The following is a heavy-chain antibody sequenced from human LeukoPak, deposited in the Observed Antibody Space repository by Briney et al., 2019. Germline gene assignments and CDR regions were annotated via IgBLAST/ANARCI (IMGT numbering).Heavy chain of an antibody. J-gene: IGHJ4*02. V-gene: IGHV4-39*07. CDR3: ARDGYSGSDAL. Sequence: SETLSLTCTVSGGSINSGDYYWVWIRQPPGKGLEWIGSIYYSGSTSYNPSLKSRVTMTVDTSKSQFYLKLSSVTAADTAVYYCARDGYSGSDALWGQGTLVTVSS. CDR1: GGSINSGDYY. D-gene: IGHD5-12*01. CDR2: IYYSGST.